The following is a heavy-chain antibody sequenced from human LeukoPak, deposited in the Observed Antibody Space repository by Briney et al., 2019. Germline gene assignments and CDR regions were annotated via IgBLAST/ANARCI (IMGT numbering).Heavy chain of an antibody. CDR3: ARRCSVRGAPYNRFDP. D-gene: IGHD3-10*02. Sequence: GASVKVSCKASGYTFTSYGISWVRQAPGQGLEWMGWISAYNGNTNYAQKLQGRVTMTTDTSTSTAYMELRSLRSDDTAVYYCARRCSVRGAPYNRFDPWGQGTLVTVSS. J-gene: IGHJ5*02. V-gene: IGHV1-18*01. CDR1: GYTFTSYG. CDR2: ISAYNGNT.